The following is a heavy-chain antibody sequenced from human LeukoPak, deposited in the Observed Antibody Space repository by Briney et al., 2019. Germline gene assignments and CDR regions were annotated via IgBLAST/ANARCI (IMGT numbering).Heavy chain of an antibody. CDR1: GYTFTGYY. D-gene: IGHD6-19*01. CDR3: ARGGTSGWRTPNDDY. J-gene: IGHJ4*02. V-gene: IGHV1-2*02. Sequence: ASVKLSCKASGYTFTGYYMHWVRQAPGQGLEWVGWINPDSGGTNYAQKLRGRVTMTTDTSTSKAYMELRSLRSDDTAVYYCARGGTSGWRTPNDDYWGQGTLVTVSS. CDR2: INPDSGGT.